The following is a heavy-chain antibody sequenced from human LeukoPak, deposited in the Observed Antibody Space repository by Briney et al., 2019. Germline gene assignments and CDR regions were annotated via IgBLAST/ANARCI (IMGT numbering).Heavy chain of an antibody. CDR1: GYTFTTFY. J-gene: IGHJ4*02. V-gene: IGHV1-46*01. CDR2: VNPTSGVS. Sequence: ASVKVSCKTSGYTFTTFYIHWVRQAPGQGLEWMGMVNPTSGVSLYAQKFQGRVTMTRDTSTSTVYMELSSLTSDDAAVYYCARAFYDILTGYATPIGYWGQGTLVTVSS. CDR3: ARAFYDILTGYATPIGY. D-gene: IGHD3-9*01.